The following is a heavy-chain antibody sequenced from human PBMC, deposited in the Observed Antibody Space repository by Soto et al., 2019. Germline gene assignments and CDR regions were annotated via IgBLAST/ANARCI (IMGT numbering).Heavy chain of an antibody. CDR2: ILYDGVNK. J-gene: IGHJ4*02. CDR3: ARSPIWSPLDY. Sequence: QVHLVESGGGVVQPGRSLSLSCEASGFSFSGYGMNWVRQAPGKGLEWVALILYDGVNKFYADSVEGRFTISRDNSKNTVYLQMNSLRAEDTAMYYCARSPIWSPLDYWGQGTLVTVSS. CDR1: GFSFSGYG. D-gene: IGHD3-10*01. V-gene: IGHV3-33*05.